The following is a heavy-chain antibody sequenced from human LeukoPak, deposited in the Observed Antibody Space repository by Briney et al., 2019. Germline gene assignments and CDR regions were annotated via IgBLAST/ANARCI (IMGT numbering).Heavy chain of an antibody. CDR1: GFTFSTYW. CDR2: IKQDGSEK. D-gene: IGHD4-17*01. V-gene: IGHV3-7*01. Sequence: GGSLRLSCAASGFTFSTYWMTWVRQAPGKGLEWVANIKQDGSEKYYVDSVKGRFTISRDNAKNSLYLQMNSLRAEDTAVYYCAKDPPPPMVTTPYWGQGTLVTVSS. CDR3: AKDPPPPMVTTPY. J-gene: IGHJ4*02.